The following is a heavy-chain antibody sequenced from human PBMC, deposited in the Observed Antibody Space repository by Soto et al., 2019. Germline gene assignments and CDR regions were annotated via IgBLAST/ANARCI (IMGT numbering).Heavy chain of an antibody. CDR2: INAGNGYT. CDR3: ARGAALYVGHWYFDL. V-gene: IGHV1-3*01. CDR1: GYIFTNYA. D-gene: IGHD3-10*02. J-gene: IGHJ2*01. Sequence: QVQLLQSGAEVKKPGASVKVSCKASGYIFTNYAMHWVRQAPGQGLEWMGWINAGNGYTKYSQKSQGRVTITRYTSATTVYMDVTSLRSEDTAVYYCARGAALYVGHWYFDLWVRGTLVTVSS.